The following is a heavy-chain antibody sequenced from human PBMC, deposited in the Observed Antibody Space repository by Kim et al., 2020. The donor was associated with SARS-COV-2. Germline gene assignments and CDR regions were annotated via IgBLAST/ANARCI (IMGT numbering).Heavy chain of an antibody. CDR1: GYTLTELT. Sequence: ASVKVSCKVSGYTLTELTMYWVRQAPGKGLEWMGGVDPEDGETIYAQKFQGRVAMTVDTSTDTAYMELSSLRSEDTAVYYCSTLRQYSSSLYEYYYYGMDVSGQGTTVTVSS. D-gene: IGHD6-13*01. CDR3: STLRQYSSSLYEYYYYGMDV. CDR2: VDPEDGET. V-gene: IGHV1-24*01. J-gene: IGHJ6*02.